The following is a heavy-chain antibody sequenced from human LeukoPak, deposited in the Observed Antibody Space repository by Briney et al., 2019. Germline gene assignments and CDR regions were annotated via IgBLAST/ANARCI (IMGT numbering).Heavy chain of an antibody. D-gene: IGHD5-24*01. CDR1: GGSISSSSYY. CDR2: IYYSGST. CDR3: ARDGIATNDY. Sequence: SETLSLTCTVSGGSISSSSYYWGWIRQPPGKGLEWIGSIYYSGSTYYNPSLKSRVTISVDTSKNQFSLKLSSLTAADTAVYYCARDGIATNDYWGQGILVTVSS. J-gene: IGHJ4*02. V-gene: IGHV4-39*07.